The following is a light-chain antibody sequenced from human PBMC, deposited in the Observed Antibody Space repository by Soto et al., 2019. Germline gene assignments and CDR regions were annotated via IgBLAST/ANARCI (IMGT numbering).Light chain of an antibody. CDR2: EVT. CDR3: SSYPSSTTLV. Sequence: QSALTQPASVSGSPGQSITISCTGTSSDVGGYNYVSWYQQHPGKAPKLMICEVTNRPSGVSNRFSGSKSGNTASLTISGLQAEAEADYYSSSYPSSTTLVFGTGTKVTVL. V-gene: IGLV2-14*01. J-gene: IGLJ1*01. CDR1: SSDVGGYNY.